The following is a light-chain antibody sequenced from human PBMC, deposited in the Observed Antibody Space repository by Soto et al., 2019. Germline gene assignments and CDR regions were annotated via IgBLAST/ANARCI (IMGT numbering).Light chain of an antibody. CDR1: NSNIGADYG. CDR3: QSYDNSLSVVV. V-gene: IGLV1-40*01. Sequence: QSVLTQPPSVSGAPGQRVTISCTGSNSNIGADYGVHWYQQLPGTAPKLLIFGNRNRPSGVPDRFSGSKSGTSAAQAITGLQAEDEADYYCQSYDNSLSVVVFGGGTKRTVL. J-gene: IGLJ2*01. CDR2: GNR.